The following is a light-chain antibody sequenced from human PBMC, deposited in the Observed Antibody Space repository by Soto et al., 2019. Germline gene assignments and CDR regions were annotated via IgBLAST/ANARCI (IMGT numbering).Light chain of an antibody. Sequence: QSALTQPPSVSGSPGQSVTISCTGTSSDIGYHNRVTWYQQPPGTAPKLTIYEVSTRYSGVPDRFSGSKSGNTASLTISGLQAEDEADYYCSSFASSATLVFGRGTKLTVL. CDR3: SSFASSATLV. J-gene: IGLJ3*02. V-gene: IGLV2-18*02. CDR2: EVS. CDR1: SSDIGYHNR.